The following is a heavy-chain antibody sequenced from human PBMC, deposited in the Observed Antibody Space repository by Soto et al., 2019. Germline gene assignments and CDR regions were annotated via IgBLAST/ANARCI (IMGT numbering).Heavy chain of an antibody. V-gene: IGHV1-46*01. CDR3: ARDRGEPITIFGVVIPAVWFDP. CDR2: INPSGGST. J-gene: IGHJ5*02. Sequence: GGSVKVSCKASGYTFTSYYMHWVRQAPGQGLEWMGIINPSGGSTSYAQKFQGRVTMTRDTSTSTVYMELSSLRSEDTAVYYCARDRGEPITIFGVVIPAVWFDPWGQGTLVTVSS. D-gene: IGHD3-3*01. CDR1: GYTFTSYY.